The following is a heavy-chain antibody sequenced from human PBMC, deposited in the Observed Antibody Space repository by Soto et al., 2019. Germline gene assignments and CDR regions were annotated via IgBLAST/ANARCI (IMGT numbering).Heavy chain of an antibody. J-gene: IGHJ4*02. CDR3: ARGSHIRTVFDY. D-gene: IGHD4-17*01. CDR2: IYYSGST. Sequence: QVQLQESGPGLVKPSETLSLTCTVSGGSISSYYWSWIRQPPGKGLEWIGYIYYSGSTNYNPSLKSRVTISVDTSKNQFSLKLSSVTAADPAVYSCARGSHIRTVFDYWGQGTLVTVSS. V-gene: IGHV4-59*01. CDR1: GGSISSYY.